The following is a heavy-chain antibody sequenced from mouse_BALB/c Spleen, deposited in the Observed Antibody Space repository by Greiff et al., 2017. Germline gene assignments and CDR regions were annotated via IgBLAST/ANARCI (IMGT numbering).Heavy chain of an antibody. CDR2: ISDGGSYT. Sequence: VKLVESGGGLVKPGGSLKLSCAASGFTFSDYYMYWVRQTPEKRLEWVATISDGGSYTYYPDSVKGRFTISRDNAKNNLYLQMSSLKSEDTAMYYCARHDYDVWFAYWGQGTLVTVSA. V-gene: IGHV5-4*02. J-gene: IGHJ3*01. D-gene: IGHD2-4*01. CDR1: GFTFSDYY. CDR3: ARHDYDVWFAY.